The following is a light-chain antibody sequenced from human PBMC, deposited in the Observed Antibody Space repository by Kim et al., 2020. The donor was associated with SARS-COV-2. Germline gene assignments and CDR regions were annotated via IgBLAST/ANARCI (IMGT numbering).Light chain of an antibody. V-gene: IGLV1-51*01. CDR3: GTWDSSLSAVV. Sequence: GQKVTISCSGSYSNIGNDYLSWYQQLPGSAPKLLIYDDDKRPSGIPDRFSGSKSGTSATLGITGLQTGDGADYYCGTWDSSLSAVVFGGGTQLTVL. J-gene: IGLJ2*01. CDR1: YSNIGNDY. CDR2: DDD.